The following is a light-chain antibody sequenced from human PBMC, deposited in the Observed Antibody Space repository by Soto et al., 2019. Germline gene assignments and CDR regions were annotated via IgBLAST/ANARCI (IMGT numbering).Light chain of an antibody. CDR3: QQLRT. Sequence: EIVLTQSPGTLSLSPGEGATLSCRASQSVSSSYLAWYQQKPGQAPRLLIYGASSRATGIPDRFSGSGSGTDFTLTISRLEPEDFAVYYCQQLRTFGQGTKVEIK. CDR2: GAS. V-gene: IGKV3-20*01. CDR1: QSVSSSY. J-gene: IGKJ1*01.